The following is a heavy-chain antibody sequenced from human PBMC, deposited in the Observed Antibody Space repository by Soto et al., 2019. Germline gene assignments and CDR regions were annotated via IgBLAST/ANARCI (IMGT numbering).Heavy chain of an antibody. J-gene: IGHJ4*02. CDR1: GFTVSSNY. CDR2: IYSGGST. CDR3: ARDTPGEAFDY. D-gene: IGHD2-21*01. Sequence: GGSLRLSCAASGFTVSSNYMSWVRQAPGKGLEWVSVIYSGGSTYYADSVKGRFTISRDNSKNTLYLQMNSLRAEDTAVYYCARDTPGEAFDYWGQGTLVTVSS. V-gene: IGHV3-66*01.